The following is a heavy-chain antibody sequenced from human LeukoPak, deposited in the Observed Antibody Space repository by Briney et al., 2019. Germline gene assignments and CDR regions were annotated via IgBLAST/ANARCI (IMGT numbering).Heavy chain of an antibody. CDR2: IIPIFGTA. J-gene: IGHJ4*02. CDR3: ATERIVLMVYAIINYFDY. V-gene: IGHV1-69*13. D-gene: IGHD2-8*01. Sequence: GASVKVSCKASGGTFSSYAISWVRQAPGQGLEWMGGIIPIFGTANYAQKFQGRVTITADESTSTAYMELSSLRSEDTAVYYCATERIVLMVYAIINYFDYWGQGTLVTVSS. CDR1: GGTFSSYA.